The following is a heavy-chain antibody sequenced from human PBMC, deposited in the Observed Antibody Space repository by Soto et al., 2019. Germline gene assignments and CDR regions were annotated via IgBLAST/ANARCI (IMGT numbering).Heavy chain of an antibody. CDR2: IIPIFGTA. CDR3: ASPMGGWPRGTPYFDY. Sequence: QVQLVQSGAEVKNPGSSVKVSCKASGGTFSSYAISWVRQAPGQGLEWMGGIIPIFGTANYAQKFQGRVTITADESTSTAYMELSSLRSEDTAVYYCASPMGGWPRGTPYFDYWGQGTLVTVSS. V-gene: IGHV1-69*12. D-gene: IGHD6-19*01. J-gene: IGHJ4*02. CDR1: GGTFSSYA.